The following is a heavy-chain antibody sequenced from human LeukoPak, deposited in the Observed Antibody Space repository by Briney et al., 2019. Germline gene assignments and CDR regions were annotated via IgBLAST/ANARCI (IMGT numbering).Heavy chain of an antibody. CDR2: ISSSGNT. D-gene: IGHD5-18*01. Sequence: PSETLSLTCIVSGGSTSGGNYYWGWIRRPPGKGLEWIGGISSSGNTYYNPSLKSRVTISVDRSKNQFSLKLSSVTAADTAVYYCARTWIQLGYFDYWGQGTLVTVSS. CDR1: GGSTSGGNYY. V-gene: IGHV4-39*07. CDR3: ARTWIQLGYFDY. J-gene: IGHJ4*02.